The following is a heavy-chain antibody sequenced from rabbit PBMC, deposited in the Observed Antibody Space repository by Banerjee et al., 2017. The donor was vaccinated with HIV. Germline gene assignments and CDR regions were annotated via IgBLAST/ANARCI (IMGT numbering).Heavy chain of an antibody. CDR1: GFSFSSSYY. Sequence: QSLEESGGDLVKPGASLTLTCTASGFSFSSSYYMCWVRQPPGKGLEWIACIYAGSSGITYYASWAKGRFTISKTSSTTVTLQMTSLTAADTATYFCARGIVGGSYYSYYFTLWGPGTLVTVS. J-gene: IGHJ4*01. D-gene: IGHD8-1*01. CDR2: IYAGSSGIT. CDR3: ARGIVGGSYYSYYFTL. V-gene: IGHV1S40*01.